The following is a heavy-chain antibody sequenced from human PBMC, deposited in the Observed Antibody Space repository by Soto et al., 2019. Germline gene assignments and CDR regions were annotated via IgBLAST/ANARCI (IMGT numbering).Heavy chain of an antibody. CDR1: GFSISSGYY. D-gene: IGHD1-1*01. CDR3: AREKVGTTFFDN. V-gene: IGHV4-38-2*02. J-gene: IGHJ4*02. CDR2: IYRSGNS. Sequence: LSLTCDVSGFSISSGYYWSWVRQAPGKGLEWIGSIYRSGNSYHNPSLETRLILSVDTSKNQFSLKLASVTAADTAIYYCAREKVGTTFFDNWGQGTQVTVSS.